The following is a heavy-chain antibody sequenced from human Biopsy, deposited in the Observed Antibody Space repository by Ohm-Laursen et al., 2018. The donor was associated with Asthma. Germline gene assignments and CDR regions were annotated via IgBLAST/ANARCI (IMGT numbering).Heavy chain of an antibody. CDR1: GYSLTDLS. D-gene: IGHD4-17*01. CDR2: HDHEEGGT. Sequence: GDSVKVSCNISGYSLTDLSMHRVRQAPGQGLEWMGGHDHEEGGTVNARRFQGRVTMTEDTSTDTAYMELSSLSSDDTAVYYCASDFPKDYVRYNFQFWGQGTLVTVSS. J-gene: IGHJ4*02. CDR3: ASDFPKDYVRYNFQF. V-gene: IGHV1-24*01.